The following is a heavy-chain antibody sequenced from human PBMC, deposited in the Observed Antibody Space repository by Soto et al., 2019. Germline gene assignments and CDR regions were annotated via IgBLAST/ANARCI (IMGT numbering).Heavy chain of an antibody. CDR3: MRGGWGDSPIDY. J-gene: IGHJ4*02. D-gene: IGHD1-26*01. CDR1: GYTFSAYY. CDR2: INPSNEIT. Sequence: QVYLLQSGAEVKKVGASVKVSCKTSGYTFSAYYVHWARRAPGRGFQWLGWINPSNEITTFSEFFKGRITMTRDTSTNTVHMELNMLTSDDTAVYYCMRGGWGDSPIDYWGQGTQVTVSS. V-gene: IGHV1-2*02.